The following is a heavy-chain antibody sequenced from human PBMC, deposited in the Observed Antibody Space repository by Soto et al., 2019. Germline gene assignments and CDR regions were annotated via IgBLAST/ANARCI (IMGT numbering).Heavy chain of an antibody. J-gene: IGHJ6*02. V-gene: IGHV5-10-1*01. CDR1: GYSFTSYW. Sequence: GESLKISCKGSGYSFTSYWISWVRQMPGKGLEWMGRIDPSDSYTNYSPSFQGHVTISADKSISTAYLQWSSLEATDTAMYYCARHIPNIVVVPAAILNYGMDVWGQGTTVTVSS. CDR3: ARHIPNIVVVPAAILNYGMDV. CDR2: IDPSDSYT. D-gene: IGHD2-2*01.